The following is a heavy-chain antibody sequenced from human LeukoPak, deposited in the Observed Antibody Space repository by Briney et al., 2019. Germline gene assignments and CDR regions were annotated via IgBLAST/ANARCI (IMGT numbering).Heavy chain of an antibody. Sequence: PSETLSLTCTVSGGSISSSSYYWGWIRQPPGKGLEWIGSIYYSGSTYYNSSLKSRVTISVDTSKNQFSLKLSSVTATDTAVYYCARYATDDAFDIWGQGTMVTVSS. D-gene: IGHD4-17*01. CDR2: IYYSGST. CDR3: ARYATDDAFDI. CDR1: GGSISSSSYY. J-gene: IGHJ3*02. V-gene: IGHV4-39*01.